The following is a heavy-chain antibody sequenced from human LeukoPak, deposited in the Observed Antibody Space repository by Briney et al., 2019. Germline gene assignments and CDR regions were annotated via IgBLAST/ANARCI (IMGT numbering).Heavy chain of an antibody. D-gene: IGHD3-16*01. CDR2: MNPNSGNT. V-gene: IGHV1-8*03. Sequence: ASVKVSCKASGYTFTSYDINWVRQATGQGLEWMGWMNPNSGNTGYAQKFQGRVTITRNTSISTAYMELSSLRSEDTAVYYCARVGGRALSFDYWGQGTLVTVSS. J-gene: IGHJ4*02. CDR1: GYTFTSYD. CDR3: ARVGGRALSFDY.